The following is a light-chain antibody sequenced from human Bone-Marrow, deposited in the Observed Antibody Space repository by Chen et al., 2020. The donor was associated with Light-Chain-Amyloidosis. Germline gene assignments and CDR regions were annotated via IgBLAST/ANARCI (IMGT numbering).Light chain of an antibody. J-gene: IGLJ3*02. CDR3: QVWDRSSDRPV. CDR1: NIGSTS. V-gene: IGLV3-21*02. Sequence: SYVLTQPSSVSAAPGQTAPIACGGNNIGSTSVHWYQQTPGQAPLLVVYDDSDRPSGLPERLSGSNSGNTATLTISRVEAGDEADYYCQVWDRSSDRPVFGGGTKLTVL. CDR2: DDS.